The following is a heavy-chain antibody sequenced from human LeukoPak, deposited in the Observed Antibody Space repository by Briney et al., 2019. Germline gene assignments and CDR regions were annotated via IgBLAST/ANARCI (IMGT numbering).Heavy chain of an antibody. CDR1: GFTVSSNY. D-gene: IGHD6-13*01. CDR3: ARGGYSSSWYHFDY. CDR2: IYSGGTT. Sequence: GGSLRLSWAASGFTVSSNYMSWVSQAPGKGLEWVSVIYSGGTTNYADSVKGRFTISRDNSKNTLFLQMNSLRAEDTAVYYCARGGYSSSWYHFDYWGQGTLVTVSS. V-gene: IGHV3-53*01. J-gene: IGHJ4*02.